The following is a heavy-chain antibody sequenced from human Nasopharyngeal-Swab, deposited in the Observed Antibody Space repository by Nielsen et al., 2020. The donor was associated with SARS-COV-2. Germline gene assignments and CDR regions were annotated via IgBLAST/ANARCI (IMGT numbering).Heavy chain of an antibody. CDR1: GFTFSTFG. CDR3: ARDEAGTANSGFDY. Sequence: GGPLRLSCAASGFTFSTFGMHWVRQAPGKGLEWVAVIWYDGSNKYYADSVKGRFTISRDNSKNTLYLQMNSLRAEDTAIYYCARDEAGTANSGFDYWGQGTLVTVSS. J-gene: IGHJ4*02. CDR2: IWYDGSNK. V-gene: IGHV3-33*01. D-gene: IGHD1-1*01.